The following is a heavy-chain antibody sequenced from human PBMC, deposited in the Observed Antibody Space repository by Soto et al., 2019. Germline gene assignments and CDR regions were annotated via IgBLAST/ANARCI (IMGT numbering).Heavy chain of an antibody. CDR3: AHTKDSSGFLTS. CDR2: IHWNDDK. V-gene: IGHV2-5*01. Sequence: SGPTLVNPTQTLTLTCSFSGFSLSVYGVRVIWFRQPPGETLEWLALIHWNDDKRYSPYLKSRLTITKDTSKNQVVLTLTNLDPLDTGTYFCAHTKDSSGFLTSWGQGVLVTVSS. CDR1: GFSLSVYGVR. D-gene: IGHD3-22*01. J-gene: IGHJ5*02.